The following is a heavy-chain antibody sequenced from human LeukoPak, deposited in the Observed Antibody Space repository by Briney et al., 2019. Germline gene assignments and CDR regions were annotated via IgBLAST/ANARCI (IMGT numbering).Heavy chain of an antibody. Sequence: GGSLRLSCAASGFTFSNVWMNWVRHPPGKGLEWIGRIKKKIQGGTTEYAAPVKGRFTIARDDSKNTLYLQMNSLTTEDTAVYYCTTRIISTSDFWGQGTLVTVSS. V-gene: IGHV3-15*01. CDR2: IKKKIQGGTT. J-gene: IGHJ4*02. CDR3: TTRIISTSDF. D-gene: IGHD3-9*01. CDR1: GFTFSNVW.